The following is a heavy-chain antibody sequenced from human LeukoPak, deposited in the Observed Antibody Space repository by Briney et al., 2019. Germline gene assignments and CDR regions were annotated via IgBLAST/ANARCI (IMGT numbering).Heavy chain of an antibody. CDR2: ISPSGTTI. CDR3: ARGGSGYDFPTHFDY. Sequence: PGGSLRPSCAGSRFIYSAYYMIWIRQTPGKGLEWVSNISPSGTTIYYADSVKGRFTISRDNAKNSLYLQMNSLTTDDTAVYYCARGGSGYDFPTHFDYWGQGTLVTVSS. V-gene: IGHV3-11*04. CDR1: RFIYSAYY. D-gene: IGHD5-12*01. J-gene: IGHJ4*02.